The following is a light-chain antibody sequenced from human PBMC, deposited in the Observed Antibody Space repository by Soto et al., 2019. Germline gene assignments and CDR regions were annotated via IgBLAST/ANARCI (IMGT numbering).Light chain of an antibody. CDR2: EVR. Sequence: QSVLTQPASVSGSPGQSITISCTGTSSDVGAYDFVSWYQQHPDKAPKLMIYEVRNRPSGVSNRFSGSKSVNTATLTISGLQSEDEADYYCAAWDATLDGYVFGTGTKATV. V-gene: IGLV2-14*03. J-gene: IGLJ1*01. CDR3: AAWDATLDGYV. CDR1: SSDVGAYDF.